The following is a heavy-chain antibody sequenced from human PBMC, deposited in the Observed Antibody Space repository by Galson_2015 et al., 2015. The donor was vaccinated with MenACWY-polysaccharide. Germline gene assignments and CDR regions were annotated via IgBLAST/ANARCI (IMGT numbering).Heavy chain of an antibody. J-gene: IGHJ4*02. CDR2: LSPNGDTT. CDR1: GFTFSSYS. Sequence: SLRLSCAASGFTFSSYSMSWVRQAPGKGLEWVSVLSPNGDTTYFADSVKGRFAMSRDSSKNTLYMQMSNLRAEDTAVYYCAKNRGDNWQNYFDSWGQGTLVTVSS. V-gene: IGHV3-23*01. D-gene: IGHD1-1*01. CDR3: AKNRGDNWQNYFDS.